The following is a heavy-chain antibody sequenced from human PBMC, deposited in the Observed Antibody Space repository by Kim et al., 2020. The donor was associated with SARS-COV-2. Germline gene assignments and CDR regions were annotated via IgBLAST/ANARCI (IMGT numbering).Heavy chain of an antibody. CDR1: GGSISSSSYY. D-gene: IGHD3-22*01. J-gene: IGHJ4*02. Sequence: SETLSLTCNVSGGSISSSSYYWGWIHQPPGKGLEWIGSIYYTGSTYYNPSLTSRVTISEDTSKNQFSLNLSSVTAADTAVYYCASDSSGLYQFDFWGPGT. CDR2: IYYTGST. CDR3: ASDSSGLYQFDF. V-gene: IGHV4-39*07.